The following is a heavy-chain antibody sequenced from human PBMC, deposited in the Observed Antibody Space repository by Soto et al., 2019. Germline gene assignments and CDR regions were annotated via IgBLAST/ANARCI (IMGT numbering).Heavy chain of an antibody. Sequence: QVQLVQSGAEVKKPGASVKVSCKASGYTFTGYYMHWVRQAPGQGLEWMGWINPNSGGTNYAQKFQGWVTKTRDTSISTAYMELSRLRSDDTAVYYCARSRAGSSFYDVPFDYWGQGTLVTVSS. CDR1: GYTFTGYY. CDR2: INPNSGGT. J-gene: IGHJ4*02. D-gene: IGHD6-6*01. V-gene: IGHV1-2*04. CDR3: ARSRAGSSFYDVPFDY.